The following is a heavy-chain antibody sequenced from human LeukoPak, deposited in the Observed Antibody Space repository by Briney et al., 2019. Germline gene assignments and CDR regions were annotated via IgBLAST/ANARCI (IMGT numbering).Heavy chain of an antibody. CDR3: ARDHRQGYGDYYYGMDV. Sequence: SETLSLTCTVSGGSISSYYWSWIRQPPGKGLEWIGYIYYSGSTNYNPSLKSRVTISVDTSKNQFSLKLSSVTAADTAVYYCARDHRQGYGDYYYGMDVWGQGTTVTVSS. J-gene: IGHJ6*02. CDR1: GGSISSYY. CDR2: IYYSGST. V-gene: IGHV4-59*01. D-gene: IGHD4-17*01.